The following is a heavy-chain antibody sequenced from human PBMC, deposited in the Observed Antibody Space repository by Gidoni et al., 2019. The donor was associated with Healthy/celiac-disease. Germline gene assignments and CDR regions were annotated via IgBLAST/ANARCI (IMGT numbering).Heavy chain of an antibody. D-gene: IGHD3-10*01. V-gene: IGHV3-23*01. CDR2: ISGSGGST. CDR1: GVTFSSYA. Sequence: EVQLLESGGGLVQPGGSLRLSCAASGVTFSSYAMSWVRQAPGKGLGGVSAISGSGGSTYYADSEKGRFTISRDNSKNTLYLQMNSLRAEDTAVYYCAKPMVRGVTYFDYWGQGTLVTVSS. CDR3: AKPMVRGVTYFDY. J-gene: IGHJ4*02.